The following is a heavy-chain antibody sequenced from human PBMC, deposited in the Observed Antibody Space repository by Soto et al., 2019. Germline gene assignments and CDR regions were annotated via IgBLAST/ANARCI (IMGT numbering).Heavy chain of an antibody. J-gene: IGHJ3*02. Sequence: ASVKVSCKASGYTFTSYGISWVRQAPGQGLEWMGWISAYNGTANYAQKFQGRVTITADESTSTAYMELSSLRSEDTAVYYCARDLGRPNRAFDIWGQGTMVTVSS. CDR1: GYTFTSYG. CDR3: ARDLGRPNRAFDI. V-gene: IGHV1-18*04. CDR2: ISAYNGTA. D-gene: IGHD3-16*01.